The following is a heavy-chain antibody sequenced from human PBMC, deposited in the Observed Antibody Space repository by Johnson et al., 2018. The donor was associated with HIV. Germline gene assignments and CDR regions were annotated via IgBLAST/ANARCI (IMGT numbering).Heavy chain of an antibody. D-gene: IGHD1-26*01. V-gene: IGHV3-30*04. Sequence: QMQLVESGGGVVQPGRSLILSCAASGFTFSSYTIHWVRQAPGKGPEWVAFISYDGSNKYYADSVKGRFTISRDNSKNTLYLQMNSLRAEDTAVYYCARSLGVVGAIGKGAFDIWGQGTMVTVSS. CDR2: ISYDGSNK. J-gene: IGHJ3*02. CDR3: ARSLGVVGAIGKGAFDI. CDR1: GFTFSSYT.